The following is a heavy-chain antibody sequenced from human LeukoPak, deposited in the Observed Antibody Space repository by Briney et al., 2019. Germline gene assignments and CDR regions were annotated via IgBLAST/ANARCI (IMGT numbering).Heavy chain of an antibody. J-gene: IGHJ4*02. CDR1: GFTFSSYA. Sequence: PGGSLRLSCAASGFTFSSYAMHWVRQAPGKGLEWVAVISYDGSNKYYADSVKGRFTISRDNSKNTLYLQMNSLRAEDTAVYYCARTTVTSNWGQGTLVTVSS. CDR3: ARTTVTSN. D-gene: IGHD4-17*01. V-gene: IGHV3-30-3*01. CDR2: ISYDGSNK.